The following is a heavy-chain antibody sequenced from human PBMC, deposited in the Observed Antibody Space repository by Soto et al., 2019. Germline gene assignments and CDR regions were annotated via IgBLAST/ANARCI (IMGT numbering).Heavy chain of an antibody. Sequence: QVQLQESGPGLVKPSQTLSLTCTVSGGSIRNVNYCWSWIRQSPDKGLEWIGHIYNGGSTYNNPSIRSRVTLSVDTPKNQFSQMLTTVTAADTAVYYCDSEPSGDKVDYWGQGTLVPVSS. CDR1: GGSIRNVNYC. V-gene: IGHV4-30-4*01. CDR2: IYNGGST. J-gene: IGHJ4*02. CDR3: DSEPSGDKVDY. D-gene: IGHD7-27*01.